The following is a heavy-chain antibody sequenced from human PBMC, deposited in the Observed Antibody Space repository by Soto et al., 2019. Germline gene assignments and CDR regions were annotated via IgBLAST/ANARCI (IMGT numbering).Heavy chain of an antibody. V-gene: IGHV3-11*01. CDR1: GIVFSDY. J-gene: IGHJ5*01. CDR3: ARLTFTCGWFDS. CDR2: ISGSGRTI. Sequence: QVQLVESGGGLVKPGGSLRLSCAASGIVFSDYMSWVRQAPGKGLEWLSYISGSGRTIYSADSVKERFTISRDNATNSLYLQMNNVRTEETAVYYCARLTFTCGWFDSWGQGTLVTVSS. D-gene: IGHD2-21*01.